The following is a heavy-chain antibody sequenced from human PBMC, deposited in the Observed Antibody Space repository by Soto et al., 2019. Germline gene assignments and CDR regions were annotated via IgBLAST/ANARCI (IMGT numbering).Heavy chain of an antibody. V-gene: IGHV3-74*01. D-gene: IGHD3-3*01. CDR1: GFTFSSYW. CDR3: ARDPEYYDFWSGPELYYYGMDV. CDR2: INSDGSST. J-gene: IGHJ6*02. Sequence: LRLSCAASGFTFSSYWMHWVRQAPGKGLVWVSRINSDGSSTSYADSVKGRFTISRDNAKNTLYLQMNSLRAEDTAVYYCARDPEYYDFWSGPELYYYGMDVWGQGTTVTVSS.